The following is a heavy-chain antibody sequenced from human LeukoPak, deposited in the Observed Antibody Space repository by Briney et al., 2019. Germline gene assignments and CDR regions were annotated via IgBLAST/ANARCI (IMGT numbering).Heavy chain of an antibody. Sequence: ASVKVSCKASGYTFTSYDFNWVRQATGQRPEWMGWMSPNSGDTGYAQKFQDRVTMTRNTSISTAYMELSSLRSEDTAVYYCARNYCSSTSCYRLGYYFDYWGQGTLVTVSS. CDR1: GYTFTSYD. J-gene: IGHJ4*02. CDR3: ARNYCSSTSCYRLGYYFDY. D-gene: IGHD2-2*01. CDR2: MSPNSGDT. V-gene: IGHV1-8*01.